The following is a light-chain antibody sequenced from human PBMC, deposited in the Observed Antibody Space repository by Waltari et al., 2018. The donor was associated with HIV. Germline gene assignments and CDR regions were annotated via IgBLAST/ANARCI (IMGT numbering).Light chain of an antibody. V-gene: IGLV3-21*02. Sequence: SYVLTQPPSVSVAPGQTASITCGGVNLGVKSVHWYQQKPGQAPVLVVYDDKDRPSGIPERFSGSNSGNTATLIIRRVEVGDEADYYCQVWDSATDHVVFGGGTKVTVL. CDR1: NLGVKS. J-gene: IGLJ2*01. CDR2: DDK. CDR3: QVWDSATDHVV.